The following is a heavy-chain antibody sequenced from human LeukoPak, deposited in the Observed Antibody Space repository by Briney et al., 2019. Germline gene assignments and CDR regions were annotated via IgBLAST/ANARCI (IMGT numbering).Heavy chain of an antibody. D-gene: IGHD3-3*01. CDR1: GGSISSGSYY. CDR3: ARTFYDFWSGYPTSGAFDI. J-gene: IGHJ3*02. Sequence: SETLSLTCTVSGGSISSGSYYWSWIRQPAGKGLEWIGRIYTSGSTNYNPSLKSRATISVDTSKNQFSLKLSSVTAADTAVYYCARTFYDFWSGYPTSGAFDIWGQGTMVTVSS. CDR2: IYTSGST. V-gene: IGHV4-61*02.